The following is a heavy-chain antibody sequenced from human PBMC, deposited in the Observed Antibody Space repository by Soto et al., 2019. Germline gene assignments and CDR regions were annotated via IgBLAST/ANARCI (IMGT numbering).Heavy chain of an antibody. D-gene: IGHD2-15*01. CDR1: VGSVSSSSYY. Sequence: SSETLSLTCTVSVGSVSSSSYYWGWIRQPPGKGLEWIGSIYYSGSTYYNPSLKSRVTISVDTSKNQFSLKLSSVTAADTAVYYCATTRYCSGGSCRRFDYWGQGTPVTVSS. J-gene: IGHJ4*02. CDR3: ATTRYCSGGSCRRFDY. V-gene: IGHV4-39*01. CDR2: IYYSGST.